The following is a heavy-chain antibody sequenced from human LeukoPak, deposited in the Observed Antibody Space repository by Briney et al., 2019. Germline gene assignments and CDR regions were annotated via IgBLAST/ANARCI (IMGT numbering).Heavy chain of an antibody. CDR3: ARDRYYHDSSGSALDY. D-gene: IGHD3-22*01. V-gene: IGHV4-34*01. J-gene: IGHJ4*02. Sequence: PSETLSLTCAVYGGSFSGYYWSWIRQPPGKGLEWIGEINHSGSTNYNPSLKSRVTISVDTSKNQFSLKLSSVTAADTAVYYCARDRYYHDSSGSALDYWGQGTLVTVSS. CDR2: INHSGST. CDR1: GGSFSGYY.